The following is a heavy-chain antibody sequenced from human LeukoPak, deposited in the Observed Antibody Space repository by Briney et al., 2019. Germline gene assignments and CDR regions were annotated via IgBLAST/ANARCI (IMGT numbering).Heavy chain of an antibody. Sequence: SETLSLTCTVSGVSISSYYWSWIRQPPGKGLEWIGYIYYSGSTNYNPSLKSRVTISVDTSKNQFSLKLSSVTAADTAVYYCARLGYYDSSGYYHWGQGTPVTVSS. CDR3: ARLGYYDSSGYYH. D-gene: IGHD3-22*01. CDR2: IYYSGST. J-gene: IGHJ5*02. CDR1: GVSISSYY. V-gene: IGHV4-59*01.